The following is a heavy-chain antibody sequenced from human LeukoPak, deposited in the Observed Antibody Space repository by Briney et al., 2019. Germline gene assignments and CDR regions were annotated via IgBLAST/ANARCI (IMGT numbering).Heavy chain of an antibody. V-gene: IGHV4-59*01. CDR1: GVSISSYY. Sequence: PSETLSLTCTVSGVSISSYYWSWIRQPPGKGLEWIGYIYYSGSTNYNPSLKSRVTISVDTSKNQFSLKLSSVTAADTAVYYCARISRYYYYYMDVWGKGTTVTVSS. CDR2: IYYSGST. J-gene: IGHJ6*03. CDR3: ARISRYYYYYMDV. D-gene: IGHD6-13*01.